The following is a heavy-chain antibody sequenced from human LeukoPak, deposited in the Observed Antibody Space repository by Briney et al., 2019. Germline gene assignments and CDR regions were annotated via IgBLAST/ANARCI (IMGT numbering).Heavy chain of an antibody. CDR2: IIPIFGTA. CDR1: GGTFSSYA. J-gene: IGHJ5*02. Sequence: ASVKVSCKASGGTFSSYAISWVRQAPGQGLEWMGGIIPIFGTANYAQKFQGRVTITADESTSTAYMELSSLRSEDTAVYYCARGIAWYQLLRSGFDPWGQGTLVTVSS. D-gene: IGHD2-2*01. V-gene: IGHV1-69*13. CDR3: ARGIAWYQLLRSGFDP.